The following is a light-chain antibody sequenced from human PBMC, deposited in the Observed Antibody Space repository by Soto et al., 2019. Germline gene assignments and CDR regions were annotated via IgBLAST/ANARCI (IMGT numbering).Light chain of an antibody. CDR3: QQYYNTQT. J-gene: IGKJ1*01. CDR1: QSVLLTANHKNC. V-gene: IGKV4-1*01. CDR2: RAS. Sequence: DIVMTQSPDSLAVSLGERATINCKSSQSVLLTANHKNCLAWFQQKPGHPPKLLIYRASTRESGVPDRFSGSESGTYFTLTINTVQAEDVAVYYCQQYYNTQTFGQGTKVEIK.